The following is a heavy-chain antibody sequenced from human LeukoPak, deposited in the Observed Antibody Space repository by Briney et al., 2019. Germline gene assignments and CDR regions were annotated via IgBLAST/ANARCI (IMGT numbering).Heavy chain of an antibody. V-gene: IGHV4-4*07. CDR2: TYTSGST. Sequence: SETLSLTCTVSGSSISSYYWSWIRQPAGKGLEWIGRTYTSGSTNYNPSLKSRVTMSVDTSKNQFSLKLSSVTAADTAVYYCAGDYYDSSGYYYDYWGQGTLVTVSS. D-gene: IGHD3-22*01. CDR1: GSSISSYY. J-gene: IGHJ4*02. CDR3: AGDYYDSSGYYYDY.